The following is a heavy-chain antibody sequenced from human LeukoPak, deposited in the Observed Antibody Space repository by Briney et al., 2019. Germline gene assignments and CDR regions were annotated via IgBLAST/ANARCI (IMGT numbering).Heavy chain of an antibody. CDR2: INPNSGGT. Sequence: ASVKVSCKASGYTFTGYYMHWVRQAPGQGLEWMGRINPNSGGTNYAQKFQGRVTMTRDTSISTAYMELSRLRSDDTAVYYCETTLRYYYDSSGYYLPDCWGQGTLVTVSS. D-gene: IGHD3-22*01. J-gene: IGHJ4*02. CDR3: ETTLRYYYDSSGYYLPDC. V-gene: IGHV1-2*06. CDR1: GYTFTGYY.